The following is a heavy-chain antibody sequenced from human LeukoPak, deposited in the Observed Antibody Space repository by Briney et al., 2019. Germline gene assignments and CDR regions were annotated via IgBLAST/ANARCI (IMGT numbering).Heavy chain of an antibody. Sequence: PGGSLRLSCAASGFTFSSYAMHWVRQAPGKGLEWVAVISYDGSNKYYADSVKGRFTISRDNSKNTLYLQMNSLRAEDTAVYYCATPPSNSSSPSFDSWAQEPLFTSSS. CDR3: ATPPSNSSSPSFDS. J-gene: IGHJ4*02. V-gene: IGHV3-30*01. CDR2: ISYDGSNK. CDR1: GFTFSSYA. D-gene: IGHD6-6*01.